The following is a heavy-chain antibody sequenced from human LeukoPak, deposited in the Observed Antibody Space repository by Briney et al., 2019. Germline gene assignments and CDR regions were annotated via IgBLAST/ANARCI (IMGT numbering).Heavy chain of an antibody. V-gene: IGHV3-7*01. CDR1: GFTFSAYW. D-gene: IGHD3-22*01. Sequence: PGGSLRLSCEASGFTFSAYWMSWVRQAPGKGLEWVANIKQDGSQTYHADSVEGRFTISRDNAKNTLYLQMNSLRAEDTAVYYCARAITGYYDTSEYFDYWGQGTLVTVSS. CDR2: IKQDGSQT. J-gene: IGHJ4*02. CDR3: ARAITGYYDTSEYFDY.